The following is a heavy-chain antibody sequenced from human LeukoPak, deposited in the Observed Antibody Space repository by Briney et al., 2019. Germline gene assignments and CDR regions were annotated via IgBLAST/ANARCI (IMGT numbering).Heavy chain of an antibody. J-gene: IGHJ4*02. CDR2: ISGDGDSI. Sequence: GGSLRLSCAASGFTFSSYATSWVRQAPGKGLEWVSVISGDGDSIYYADSVKGRFTISRDNSKNTLYLQMDSLRAEDTALYYCAKESPYFDYWGQGTLVTVSS. CDR3: AKESPYFDY. CDR1: GFTFSSYA. V-gene: IGHV3-23*01.